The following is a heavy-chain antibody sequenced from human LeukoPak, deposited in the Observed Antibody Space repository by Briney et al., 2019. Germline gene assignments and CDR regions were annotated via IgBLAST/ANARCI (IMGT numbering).Heavy chain of an antibody. Sequence: GGSLRLSCAASGFTFNKAWMSWVRQAPGKGLEWVGRIKTEAGGGTTDYAAPVRGRFTISRDDSKNTLYLQMKSLKTEDTAVYYCTTVHSSGWYEFDYWGQGTLVTVSS. CDR1: GFTFNKAW. V-gene: IGHV3-15*01. J-gene: IGHJ4*02. D-gene: IGHD6-19*01. CDR3: TTVHSSGWYEFDY. CDR2: IKTEAGGGTT.